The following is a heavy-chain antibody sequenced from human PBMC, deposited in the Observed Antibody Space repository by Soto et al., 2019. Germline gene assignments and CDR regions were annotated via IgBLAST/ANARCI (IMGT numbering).Heavy chain of an antibody. Sequence: HPGGSLRLSCAASGFTFCSYGMHWVRQAPGKGLEWVAVIWYDGSNDYYADSVKGRFTISRDNAKNSLYLQMNSLRAEDTAVYYCARENGLELSWFDPWGQGTLVTVS. V-gene: IGHV3-33*01. D-gene: IGHD1-7*01. CDR2: IWYDGSND. J-gene: IGHJ5*02. CDR1: GFTFCSYG. CDR3: ARENGLELSWFDP.